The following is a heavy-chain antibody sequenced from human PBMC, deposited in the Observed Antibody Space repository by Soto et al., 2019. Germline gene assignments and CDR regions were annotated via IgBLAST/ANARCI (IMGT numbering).Heavy chain of an antibody. CDR1: GFTFDDYA. V-gene: IGHV3-9*01. Sequence: EVQLVESGGGLVQPGRSLRLSCVTSGFTFDDYAMHWVRQAPGKGLEWVSSISWNSGNIDYADSVKGRFTVSRGNARNSLYLHMDRLRSEDTALYYCARDASITTSYLPYWGQGTLVTVSS. CDR2: ISWNSGNI. D-gene: IGHD1-1*01. CDR3: ARDASITTSYLPY. J-gene: IGHJ4*02.